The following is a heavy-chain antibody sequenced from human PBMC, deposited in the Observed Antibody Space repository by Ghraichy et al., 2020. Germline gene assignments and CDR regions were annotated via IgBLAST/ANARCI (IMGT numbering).Heavy chain of an antibody. D-gene: IGHD2-8*02. Sequence: SCAVSGLTFSNAWMSWVRQAPGKGLEWIGRIKSKADGGTTDYASPVKGRFTISRDDSKNTLYLQMNSLKTDDAAIYYCVTAPGYWRTAPFDFWGQGTLVTVSS. J-gene: IGHJ4*02. CDR3: VTAPGYWRTAPFDF. V-gene: IGHV3-15*01. CDR1: GLTFSNAW. CDR2: IKSKADGGTT.